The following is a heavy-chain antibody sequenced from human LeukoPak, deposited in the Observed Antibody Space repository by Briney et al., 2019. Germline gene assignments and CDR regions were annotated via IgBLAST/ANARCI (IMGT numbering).Heavy chain of an antibody. CDR3: AKGYYYGSGSYSTFDY. V-gene: IGHV3-23*01. J-gene: IGHJ4*02. CDR2: ISGSGGST. CDR1: GFTFEDYV. Sequence: GSLRLSCAASGFTFEDYVMHWVRQAPGKGLEWVSTISGSGGSTYYADSVKGRFTISRDNSKNTLYVQMSSLRADDTAVYYCAKGYYYGSGSYSTFDYWGQGTLVTVSS. D-gene: IGHD3-10*01.